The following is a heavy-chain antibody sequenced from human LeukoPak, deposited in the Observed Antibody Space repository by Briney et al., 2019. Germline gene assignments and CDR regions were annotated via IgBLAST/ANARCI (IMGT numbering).Heavy chain of an antibody. CDR3: ARDGLDYGDYVDY. D-gene: IGHD4-17*01. CDR1: GFTFTTYS. V-gene: IGHV3-21*01. J-gene: IGHJ4*02. Sequence: PGGSLRLSCEASGFTFTTYSMTWVRQAPGKGLEWVSIISSGSSAIFSADALKGRFTISRDDAKNLLYLDMNSLRAEDTAVYYCARDGLDYGDYVDYWGQGTLVTVSS. CDR2: ISSGSSAI.